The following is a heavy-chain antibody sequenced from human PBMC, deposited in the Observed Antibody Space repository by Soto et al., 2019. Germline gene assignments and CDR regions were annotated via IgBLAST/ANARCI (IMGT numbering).Heavy chain of an antibody. D-gene: IGHD4-17*01. Sequence: PSETLSLTCTVSGGSINSYYWSWIRQPPGKGLEWIGYIYYSGSTNYNPSLKSRVTISVDTSKNQFSLKLSSVTAADTAVYYCARRYGYAFDIWGQGTMVTVSS. V-gene: IGHV4-59*01. CDR2: IYYSGST. J-gene: IGHJ3*02. CDR3: ARRYGYAFDI. CDR1: GGSINSYY.